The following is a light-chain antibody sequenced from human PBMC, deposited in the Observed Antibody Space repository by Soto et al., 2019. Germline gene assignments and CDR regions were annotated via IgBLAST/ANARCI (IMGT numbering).Light chain of an antibody. CDR2: KAS. CDR1: QSISSW. CDR3: QQSFS. J-gene: IGKJ3*01. Sequence: DIQMTQSPSTLSASVGDRVTITCRASQSISSWLAWYQQKPGKAPKLLIYKASSLESGVPSRFSVSGSVTEFTLTVSSLQTDDFEAYYCQQSFSFGPGTKVDI. V-gene: IGKV1-5*03.